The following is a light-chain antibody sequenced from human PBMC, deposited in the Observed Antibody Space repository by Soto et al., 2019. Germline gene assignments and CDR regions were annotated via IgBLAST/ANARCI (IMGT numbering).Light chain of an antibody. CDR3: QQHGSPYT. CDR2: GAS. CDR1: QSVSSSY. Sequence: EIVLTQSPDTLSLSPGERATLSCRASQSVSSSYLAWYQHKPGQAPSLLIYGASSRATGIPDRFSGSGSGTDFTLTISRLEPEDFAVNYCQQHGSPYTFGQGTKLEIK. V-gene: IGKV3-20*01. J-gene: IGKJ2*01.